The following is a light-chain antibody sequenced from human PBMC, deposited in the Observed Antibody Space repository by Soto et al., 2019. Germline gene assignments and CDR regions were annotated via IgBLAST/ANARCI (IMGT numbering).Light chain of an antibody. Sequence: QSVLTQPPSLSEAPGQRVTISCTGSSSNIGAGYDVHWYQQLPGTAPRVLIYDNNSRPSGVPDRFSGSKSGTSASLAITGLQAEDEADYYCHSYDVSLSGPVFGGGTKLPVL. CDR1: SSNIGAGYD. J-gene: IGLJ2*01. CDR2: DNN. V-gene: IGLV1-40*01. CDR3: HSYDVSLSGPV.